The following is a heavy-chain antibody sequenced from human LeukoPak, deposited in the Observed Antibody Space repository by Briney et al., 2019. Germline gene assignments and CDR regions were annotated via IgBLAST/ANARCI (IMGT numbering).Heavy chain of an antibody. Sequence: GGSLRLSCAASGFTFSSYSMNWVRQAPGKGLEWVSSISSSSSYIYYADSVKGRFTISRDNAKNSLCLQMNSLRAEDTAVYYCARDRARSYYYDSSGYYSPFDYWGQGTLVTVSS. J-gene: IGHJ4*02. CDR3: ARDRARSYYYDSSGYYSPFDY. D-gene: IGHD3-22*01. CDR2: ISSSSSYI. CDR1: GFTFSSYS. V-gene: IGHV3-21*01.